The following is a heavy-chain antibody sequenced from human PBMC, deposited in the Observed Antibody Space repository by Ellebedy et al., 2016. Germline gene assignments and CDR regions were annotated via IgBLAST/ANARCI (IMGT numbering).Heavy chain of an antibody. V-gene: IGHV1-2*04. CDR1: GYTFTDNY. J-gene: IGHJ6*02. Sequence: ASVKVSCKASGYTFTDNYIHWVRQAPGQGLEWMGWIHPNSGATKYAQKFEGWVTMTRDTSISTVYMELSRSRSGDTAVYYCARAGLEPRSVDYYFYGLDVWGQGTAVTVSS. D-gene: IGHD1-1*01. CDR2: IHPNSGAT. CDR3: ARAGLEPRSVDYYFYGLDV.